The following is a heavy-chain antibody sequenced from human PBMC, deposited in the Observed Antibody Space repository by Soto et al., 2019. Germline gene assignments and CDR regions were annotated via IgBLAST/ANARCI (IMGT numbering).Heavy chain of an antibody. D-gene: IGHD5-18*01. V-gene: IGHV5-51*01. CDR2: IYPGDSDT. CDR1: GYSFTIYW. J-gene: IGHJ4*02. Sequence: GESLKISCKGSGYSFTIYWIGWVRQMPGKGLEWMGIIYPGDSDTRYSPSFQGQVTISADKSISTAYLQMNSLRVEDTAVYYCVRDLQLWFLDYWGQGTLVTVSS. CDR3: VRDLQLWFLDY.